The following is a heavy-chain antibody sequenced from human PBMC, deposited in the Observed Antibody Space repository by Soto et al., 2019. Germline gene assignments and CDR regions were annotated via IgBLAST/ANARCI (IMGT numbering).Heavy chain of an antibody. J-gene: IGHJ4*02. V-gene: IGHV4-61*01. CDR2: IHQRGTT. CDR1: GGSVSSGSHY. D-gene: IGHD2-2*01. Sequence: PSETLSLTCSVSGGSVSSGSHYWSWIRQPPGRGLEWIGYIHQRGTTNYNPSLKSRVTISVETAKNQFSLKLNSVTAADTAMFSCARGGGYCSGTSCYTSFFVYWGPGTLLTV. CDR3: ARGGGYCSGTSCYTSFFVY.